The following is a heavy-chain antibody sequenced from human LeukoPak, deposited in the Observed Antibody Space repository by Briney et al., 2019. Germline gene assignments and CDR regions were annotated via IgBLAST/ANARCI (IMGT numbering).Heavy chain of an antibody. CDR2: IYYSGST. Sequence: SETLSLTCTVSGGSISSYYWSWIRQPPGKGLEWIGYIYYSGSTNYNPSLKSRVTISVDTSKNQFSLELSSVTAADTAVYYCARSADSSGYPRSFYYYYGMDVWGQGTTVTVSS. CDR3: ARSADSSGYPRSFYYYYGMDV. V-gene: IGHV4-59*08. CDR1: GGSISSYY. D-gene: IGHD3-22*01. J-gene: IGHJ6*02.